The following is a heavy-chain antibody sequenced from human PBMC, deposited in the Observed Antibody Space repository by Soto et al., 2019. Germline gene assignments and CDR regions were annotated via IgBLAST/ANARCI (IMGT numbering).Heavy chain of an antibody. CDR1: GFTVSSSY. CDR2: VYSGGNT. V-gene: IGHV3-66*01. Sequence: EVQLVESGGGLVQPGGSLRLSCVASGFTVSSSYMSWVRQAPGKGLEWVSVVYSGGNTYYADSVKGRFTTSRDNSKNTLYLQINSLGAEHTAVYYCARAPASCSGTACYAGAVDYWGQGALVTVSS. CDR3: ARAPASCSGTACYAGAVDY. D-gene: IGHD2-2*01. J-gene: IGHJ4*02.